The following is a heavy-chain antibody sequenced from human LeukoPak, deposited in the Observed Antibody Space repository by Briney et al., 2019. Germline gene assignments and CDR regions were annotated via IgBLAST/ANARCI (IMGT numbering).Heavy chain of an antibody. CDR2: IYYSGST. CDR1: GGSISSSTYY. CDR3: ARSFQLPPVGAFDI. Sequence: SETLSLTYTVSGGSISSSTYYWGWIRQPPGKGLEWIGSIYYSGSTYYNPSLKSRVTISLDTSKNQFSLKLSSVTAADTAVYYCARSFQLPPVGAFDIWGQGTMVTVSS. V-gene: IGHV4-39*07. D-gene: IGHD2-15*01. J-gene: IGHJ3*02.